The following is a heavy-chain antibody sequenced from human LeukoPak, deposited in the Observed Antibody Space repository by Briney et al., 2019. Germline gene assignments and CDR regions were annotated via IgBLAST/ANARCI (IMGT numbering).Heavy chain of an antibody. CDR1: EFTFSSYE. D-gene: IGHD3-16*02. CDR2: ISSSGSTI. V-gene: IGHV3-48*03. Sequence: GGSLRLSGAASEFTFSSYEMNWVRQARGKGLEWVSYISSSGSTIYYADSVKGRFTISRDNAKNSLYLQMNSLRAEDTAVYYCATDPGRSRYTFDYWGQGTLVTVSS. CDR3: ATDPGRSRYTFDY. J-gene: IGHJ4*02.